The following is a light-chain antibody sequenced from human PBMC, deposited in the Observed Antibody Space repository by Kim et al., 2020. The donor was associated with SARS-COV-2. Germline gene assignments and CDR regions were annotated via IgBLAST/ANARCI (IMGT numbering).Light chain of an antibody. J-gene: IGKJ1*01. Sequence: ASVGDRVIITCRASQDISNSLAWYQQKPGKVPQVLIYAASTLQSGVPSRFSGSGSGTEFTLTIGSLQTEDVATYYCQKYNSAPWTFGPGTKVDIK. CDR2: AAS. CDR3: QKYNSAPWT. CDR1: QDISNS. V-gene: IGKV1-27*01.